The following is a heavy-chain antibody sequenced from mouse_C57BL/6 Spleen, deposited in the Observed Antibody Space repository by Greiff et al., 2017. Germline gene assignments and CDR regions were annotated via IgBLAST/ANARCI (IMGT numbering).Heavy chain of an antibody. CDR3: ARGAVVANWYFDV. J-gene: IGHJ1*03. CDR2: IDPNSGGT. D-gene: IGHD1-1*01. CDR1: GYTFTSYW. V-gene: IGHV1-72*01. Sequence: QVQLKQPGAELVKPGASVKLSCKASGYTFTSYWMHWVKQRPGRGLEWIGRIDPNSGGTKYNEKFKSKATLTVDKPSSTAYMQLSSLTSEDSAVYYCARGAVVANWYFDVWGTGTTVTVSS.